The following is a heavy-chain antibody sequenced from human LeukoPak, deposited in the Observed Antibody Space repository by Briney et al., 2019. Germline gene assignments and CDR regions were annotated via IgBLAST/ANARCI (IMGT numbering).Heavy chain of an antibody. V-gene: IGHV4-39*01. CDR3: TRRSYGSSLVF. CDR1: GGSISSGNCS. CDR2: IYYSGNT. Sequence: SETLSLTCSVSGGSISSGNCSWGWIRQPPGKGLEWIGNIYYSGNTYYNSSLKSRVTIFVDMSKNQLSLKLTSVTAADTAVYYCTRRSYGSSLVFWDQGTLVTVSS. D-gene: IGHD6-13*01. J-gene: IGHJ4*02.